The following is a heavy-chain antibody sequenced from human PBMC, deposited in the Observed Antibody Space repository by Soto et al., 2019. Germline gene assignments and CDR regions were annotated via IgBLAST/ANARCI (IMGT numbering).Heavy chain of an antibody. CDR3: AKDTGDYYDSSVSIISGDY. D-gene: IGHD3-22*01. CDR2: ISGSGGST. V-gene: IGHV3-23*01. Sequence: EVQLLESGGGLVQPGGSLRLSCAASGFTFSSYAMSWVRQSPGKGLEWVSAISGSGGSTYYADSVKGRFPISRDNSKNTLYLQMNSLRAEDTAVYYCAKDTGDYYDSSVSIISGDYWGQGTLVTVSS. J-gene: IGHJ4*02. CDR1: GFTFSSYA.